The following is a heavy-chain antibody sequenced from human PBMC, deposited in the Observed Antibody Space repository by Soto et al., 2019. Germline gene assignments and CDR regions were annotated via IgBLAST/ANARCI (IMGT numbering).Heavy chain of an antibody. D-gene: IGHD3-22*01. J-gene: IGHJ6*02. Sequence: SETLSLTCAVYGGSFSGYYWSWIRQPPGKGLEWIGEINHSGSTNYNPSLKSRVTISVDTSKNQFSLKLSSVTAADTAVYYCARIANYYDSSGSNGRVYGMDVWGQGTTVTVSS. CDR1: GGSFSGYY. V-gene: IGHV4-34*01. CDR3: ARIANYYDSSGSNGRVYGMDV. CDR2: INHSGST.